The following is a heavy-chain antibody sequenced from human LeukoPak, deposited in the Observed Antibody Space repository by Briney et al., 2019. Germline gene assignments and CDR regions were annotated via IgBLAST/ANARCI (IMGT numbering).Heavy chain of an antibody. V-gene: IGHV3-7*04. Sequence: PGGSLRLSCAASGFTFSSYWMSWVRQAPGKGLEWVANIKEDGSEKKYYEDSVKGRFTFSRDNTKKSLYLQMNSLRAEDTAMYYCARGGYRYEYWGQGTLVTVSS. CDR1: GFTFSSYW. D-gene: IGHD5-12*01. CDR3: ARGGYRYEY. CDR2: IKEDGSEKK. J-gene: IGHJ4*02.